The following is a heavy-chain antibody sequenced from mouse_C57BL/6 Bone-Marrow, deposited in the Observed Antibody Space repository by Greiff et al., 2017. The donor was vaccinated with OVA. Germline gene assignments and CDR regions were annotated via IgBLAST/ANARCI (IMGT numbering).Heavy chain of an antibody. J-gene: IGHJ2*01. CDR1: GYSFTDYN. D-gene: IGHD1-1*01. CDR3: ARRGYYYGSSYYYFDY. V-gene: IGHV1-39*01. Sequence: LVESGASVKISCKASGYSFTDYNMNWVKQSNGKSLEWIGVINPNYGTTSYNQKFKGKATLTVDQSSSTAYMQLNSLTSEDSAVYYCARRGYYYGSSYYYFDYWGQGTTLTVSS. CDR2: INPNYGTT.